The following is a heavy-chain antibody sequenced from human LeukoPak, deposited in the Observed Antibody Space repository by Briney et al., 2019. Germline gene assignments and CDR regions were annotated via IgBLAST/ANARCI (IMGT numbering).Heavy chain of an antibody. D-gene: IGHD3-10*01. CDR3: ARSHRFMVRGVIHWFDP. CDR1: GFTFSSYW. CDR2: INPNSGGT. V-gene: IGHV1-2*02. Sequence: PGGSLRLSCAASGFTFSSYWMHWVRQAPGQGLEWMGWINPNSGGTNYAQKFQGRVTITGDTSISTAYMALSRLRSDDTAVYSCARSHRFMVRGVIHWFDPWGQGTLVTVSS. J-gene: IGHJ5*02.